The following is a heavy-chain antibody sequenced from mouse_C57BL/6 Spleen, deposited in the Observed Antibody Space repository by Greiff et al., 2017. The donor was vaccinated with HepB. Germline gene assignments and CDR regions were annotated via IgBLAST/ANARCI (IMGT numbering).Heavy chain of an antibody. D-gene: IGHD1-1*01. CDR3: ARDRGYGSPFAY. Sequence: EVHLVESGGGLVKPGGSLKLSCAASGFTFSSYAMSWVRQTPEKRLEWVATISDGGSYTYYPDNVKGRFTISRDNAKNNLYLQMSHLKSEDTAMYYCARDRGYGSPFAYWGQGTLVTVSA. CDR2: ISDGGSYT. V-gene: IGHV5-4*01. CDR1: GFTFSSYA. J-gene: IGHJ3*01.